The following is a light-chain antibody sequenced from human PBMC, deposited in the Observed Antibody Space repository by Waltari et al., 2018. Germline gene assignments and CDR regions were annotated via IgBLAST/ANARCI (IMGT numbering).Light chain of an antibody. Sequence: QSALTQPPSASGSPGQSGTLPCPRSRSSVGAPNYVTWSQQHPGKAPHLNIFELTKRPSGVPDRFSGSKSGNTASLTVSRLQADDEADYYCSAYGGRDNPWVFGGGTKLTVL. CDR3: SAYGGRDNPWV. J-gene: IGLJ3*02. V-gene: IGLV2-8*01. CDR2: ELT. CDR1: RSSVGAPNY.